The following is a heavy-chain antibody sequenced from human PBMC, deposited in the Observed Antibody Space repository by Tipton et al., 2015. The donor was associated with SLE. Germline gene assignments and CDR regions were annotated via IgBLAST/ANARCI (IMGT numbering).Heavy chain of an antibody. Sequence: TLSLTCTVSGGSISSSSYYWGWIRQPPGKGLEWIGSPFYSGSTYYNPSLKSRVTISVDTSKNQFSLKLSSVTAADTAVYYCARDPSIAVAGTDYWGQGTLVTVSS. D-gene: IGHD6-19*01. V-gene: IGHV4-39*07. CDR3: ARDPSIAVAGTDY. J-gene: IGHJ4*02. CDR2: PFYSGST. CDR1: GGSISSSSYY.